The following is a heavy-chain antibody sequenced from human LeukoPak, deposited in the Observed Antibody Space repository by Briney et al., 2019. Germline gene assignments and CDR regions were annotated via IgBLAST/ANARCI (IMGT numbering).Heavy chain of an antibody. Sequence: GGSLRLSCAASGFTFSSYAMSWVRQAPGKGLEWVSAISGSGGSTYYADSVKGRFTISRDNSKNTLYLQMNSLRAEDTAVYYCARGRRVWGSYRPHDYWGQGTLVTVSS. CDR2: ISGSGGST. CDR3: ARGRRVWGSYRPHDY. V-gene: IGHV3-23*01. J-gene: IGHJ4*02. CDR1: GFTFSSYA. D-gene: IGHD3-16*02.